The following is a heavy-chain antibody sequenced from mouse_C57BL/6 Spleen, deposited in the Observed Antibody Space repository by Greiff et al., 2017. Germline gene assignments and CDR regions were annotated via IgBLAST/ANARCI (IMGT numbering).Heavy chain of an antibody. CDR2: IHPNSGST. Sequence: QVQLQQPGAELVKPGASVKLSCKASGYTFTSYWMHWVKQRPGQGLEWIGMIHPNSGSTNYNEKFKSKATLTVDKSSSTAYMQLSSLTSEDSAVYDCARGGYGSSYGGYFDVWGTGTTVTVSS. J-gene: IGHJ1*03. CDR3: ARGGYGSSYGGYFDV. V-gene: IGHV1-64*01. CDR1: GYTFTSYW. D-gene: IGHD1-1*01.